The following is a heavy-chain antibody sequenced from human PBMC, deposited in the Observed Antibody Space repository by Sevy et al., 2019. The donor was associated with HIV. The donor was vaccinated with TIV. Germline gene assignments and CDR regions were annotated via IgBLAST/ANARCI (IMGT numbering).Heavy chain of an antibody. Sequence: GGYLRLSCAASGFTFSNYAMSWVRQAPGKGLEWVSAIGHSGSDTFYADSVKGRFTISRDNSKNTLYLQMNRLRGEDTALYYCAKDSATIVGDAFDIWGQGTMVTVSS. CDR3: AKDSATIVGDAFDI. J-gene: IGHJ3*02. CDR1: GFTFSNYA. CDR2: IGHSGSDT. D-gene: IGHD3-22*01. V-gene: IGHV3-23*01.